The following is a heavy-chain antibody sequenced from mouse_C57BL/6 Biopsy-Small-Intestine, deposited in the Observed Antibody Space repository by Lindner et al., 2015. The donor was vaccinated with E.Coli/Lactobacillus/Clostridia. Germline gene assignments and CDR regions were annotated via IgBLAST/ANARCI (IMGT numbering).Heavy chain of an antibody. V-gene: IGHV1-7*01. CDR1: GYTFTSYW. Sequence: VQLQESGAELAKPRGRQVKLSCKASGYTFTSYWMHWVKQRPGQGLEWIGYINPSSGYTKYNQKFKDKATLTADKSSSTAYMQLSSLTYEDSAVYYCARTLREYFDYWGQGTTLTVSS. D-gene: IGHD1-1*01. J-gene: IGHJ2*01. CDR3: ARTLREYFDY. CDR2: INPSSGYT.